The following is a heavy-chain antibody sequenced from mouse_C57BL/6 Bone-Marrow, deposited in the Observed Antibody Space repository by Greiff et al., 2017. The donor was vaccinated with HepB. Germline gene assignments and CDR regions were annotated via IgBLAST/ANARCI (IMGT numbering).Heavy chain of an antibody. CDR2: IFPGSGST. D-gene: IGHD1-1*02. J-gene: IGHJ3*01. CDR1: GYTFTDYY. V-gene: IGHV1-75*01. Sequence: VQLQESGPELVKPGASVKISCKASGYTFTDYYINWVKQRPGQGLEWIGWIFPGSGSTYYNEKFKGKATLTVDKSSSTAYMMLSSLTSEDSAVYCCAKGDGSFAWFADWGQGTLVTVSA. CDR3: AKGDGSFAWFAD.